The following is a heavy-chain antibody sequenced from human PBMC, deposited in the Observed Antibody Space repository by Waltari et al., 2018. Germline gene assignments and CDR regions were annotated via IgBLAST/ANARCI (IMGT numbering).Heavy chain of an antibody. J-gene: IGHJ6*03. CDR2: LDRDGSNI. D-gene: IGHD1-1*01. CDR1: GFTFRSYH. V-gene: IGHV3-30*02. CDR3: ARRGTTSTFGNHMDV. Sequence: QVQLVESGGGVVQPGGSLRLSCAASGFTFRSYHMHWVRQAPGKGVGWMEFLDRDGSNIQYAESVKGRFTISRDNSQNTLYLQMNSLRVEDTAVYYCARRGTTSTFGNHMDVWGKGTTVTISS.